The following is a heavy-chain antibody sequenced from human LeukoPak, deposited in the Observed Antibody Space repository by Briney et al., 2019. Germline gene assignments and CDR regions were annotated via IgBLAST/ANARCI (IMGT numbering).Heavy chain of an antibody. J-gene: IGHJ6*02. D-gene: IGHD3-10*01. V-gene: IGHV3-53*01. CDR3: ARDYFRGGSGSPV. CDR1: GFTVSSNY. CDR2: IYSGGST. Sequence: SGGSLRLSCAASGFTVSSNYMSWVRQAPGKGLEWVSVIYSGGSTDYADSVKGRFIISRDNSKNTLYLQMNSLRAEDTAVYYCARDYFRGGSGSPVWGQGTTVTVSS.